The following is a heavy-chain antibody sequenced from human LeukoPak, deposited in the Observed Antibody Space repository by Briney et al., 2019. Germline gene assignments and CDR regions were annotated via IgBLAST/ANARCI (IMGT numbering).Heavy chain of an antibody. Sequence: PGGSLRLSCAASGLTFSSYSMNWVRQAPGKGLEWVAAISGSGGGTDYADSVKGRFTISRDNSKNTLYLQMNSTRAEDTAVYYCAKGEQWLVLYFQHWGQGTLVTVSS. CDR2: ISGSGGGT. D-gene: IGHD6-19*01. CDR3: AKGEQWLVLYFQH. J-gene: IGHJ1*01. CDR1: GLTFSSYS. V-gene: IGHV3-23*01.